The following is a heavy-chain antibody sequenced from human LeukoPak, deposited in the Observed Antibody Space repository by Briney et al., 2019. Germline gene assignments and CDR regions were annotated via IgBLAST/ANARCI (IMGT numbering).Heavy chain of an antibody. Sequence: GASVKVSCKASVGTFSSYAFNWVRHAPVQRLESMGGLTTICSTTDSAEKFQGRVTVTASASAYTAFMELSGVRSEDTAVYFCAYGYSYIAFWGQGTLVTVSS. CDR3: AYGYSYIAF. V-gene: IGHV1-69*13. J-gene: IGHJ4*02. D-gene: IGHD5-18*01. CDR2: LTTICSTT. CDR1: VGTFSSYA.